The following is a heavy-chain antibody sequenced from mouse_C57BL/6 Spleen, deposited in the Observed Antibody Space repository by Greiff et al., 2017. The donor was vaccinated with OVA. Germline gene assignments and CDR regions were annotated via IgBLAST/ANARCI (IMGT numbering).Heavy chain of an antibody. CDR1: GYTFTSYW. CDR2: IYPSDSET. V-gene: IGHV1-61*01. J-gene: IGHJ3*01. Sequence: VQLQQPGAELVRPGSSVKLSCKASGYTFTSYWMDWVKQRPGQGLEWIGNIYPSDSETHYNQKFKDKATLTVDKSSSTAYMQLSSLTSEVSAVYYCARWHDYLFAYWGQGTLVTVSA. D-gene: IGHD2-4*01. CDR3: ARWHDYLFAY.